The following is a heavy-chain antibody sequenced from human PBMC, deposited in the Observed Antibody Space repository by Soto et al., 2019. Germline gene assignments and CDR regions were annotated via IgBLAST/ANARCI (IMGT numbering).Heavy chain of an antibody. D-gene: IGHD2-2*01. CDR2: INAGNGNT. V-gene: IGHV1-3*01. CDR3: ARVVPAATFDY. CDR1: GYTFTSYA. J-gene: IGHJ4*02. Sequence: ASVKVSCKASGYTFTSYAMHWVRQAPGQRLEWMGWINAGNGNTKYAQKLQGRVTMTTDTSTSTAYMELRSLRSDDTAVYYCARVVPAATFDYWGQGTLVTVSS.